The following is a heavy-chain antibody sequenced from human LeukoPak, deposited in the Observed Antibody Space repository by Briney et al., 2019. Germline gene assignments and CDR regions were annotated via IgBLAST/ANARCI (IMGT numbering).Heavy chain of an antibody. J-gene: IGHJ4*02. V-gene: IGHV3-23*01. CDR2: IIGSGGST. D-gene: IGHD4-17*01. Sequence: GGSLRLSCAASGFTFSSYAMSWVRQAPGKGLEWVSAIIGSGGSTYYADSVKGRFTISRDNSKNTLYLQMNILRAEDTAVYYCAKDQEEFVMTTVTDYWGQGTLVTVSS. CDR3: AKDQEEFVMTTVTDY. CDR1: GFTFSSYA.